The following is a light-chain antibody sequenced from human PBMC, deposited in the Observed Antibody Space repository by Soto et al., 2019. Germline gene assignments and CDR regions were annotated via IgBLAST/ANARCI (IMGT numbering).Light chain of an antibody. J-gene: IGKJ5*01. V-gene: IGKV1-39*01. CDR1: QSISSY. CDR3: QQTFSTSIT. CDR2: AAS. Sequence: DIQMTQSPSSLSASVGGIVTIACRASQSISSYLNWYQQKPGKAPKLLIYAASSLQSGVPSRFSGSGSGTDCTLTISSLQPEDLGTYYCQQTFSTSITLGQGTRLEIK.